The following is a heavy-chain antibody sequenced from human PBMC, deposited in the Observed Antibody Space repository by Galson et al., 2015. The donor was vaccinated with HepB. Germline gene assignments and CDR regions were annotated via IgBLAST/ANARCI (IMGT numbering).Heavy chain of an antibody. CDR1: GYSFTSYW. CDR2: IYPGDSDT. D-gene: IGHD5-24*01. Sequence: QSGAEVKKPGESLKISCKGSGYSFTSYWIGWGCQMPGKGLEWMGIIYPGDSDTRYRPSFQGQVTISAGKSISTAYLQWSSLKASDTAMYYCARLGDDGYNSNGFDLWGRGTLVTVSS. J-gene: IGHJ2*01. V-gene: IGHV5-51*03. CDR3: ARLGDDGYNSNGFDL.